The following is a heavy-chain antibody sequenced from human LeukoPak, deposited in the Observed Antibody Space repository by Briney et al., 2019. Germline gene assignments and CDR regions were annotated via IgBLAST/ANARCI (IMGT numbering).Heavy chain of an antibody. Sequence: GGSLRLSCAASEFTFSIYWMSWVRQAPGKGLEWVSYISSSGSTIYYADSVKGRFTISRDNAKKSLYLQMNSLRAEDTAVYYCARELRTPYDILGRGNAFDIWGQGTMVTVSS. J-gene: IGHJ3*02. CDR2: ISSSGSTI. V-gene: IGHV3-48*04. CDR3: ARELRTPYDILGRGNAFDI. D-gene: IGHD3-9*01. CDR1: EFTFSIYW.